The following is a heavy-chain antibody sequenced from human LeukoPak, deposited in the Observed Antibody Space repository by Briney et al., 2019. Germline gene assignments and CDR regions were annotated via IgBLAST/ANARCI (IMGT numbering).Heavy chain of an antibody. V-gene: IGHV1-2*02. Sequence: EASVKVSCKASGYTFTGYYMHWVRQAPGQGLEWMGWINPNSGGTNYAQKFQGRVTLTRDTSISTAYMELSRLRSDDTAVYYCATYYLDTSARDWGQGTLVTVSS. CDR1: GYTFTGYY. D-gene: IGHD3-22*01. J-gene: IGHJ4*02. CDR2: INPNSGGT. CDR3: ATYYLDTSARD.